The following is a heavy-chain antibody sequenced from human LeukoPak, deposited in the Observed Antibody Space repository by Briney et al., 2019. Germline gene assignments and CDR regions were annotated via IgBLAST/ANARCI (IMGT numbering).Heavy chain of an antibody. J-gene: IGHJ6*02. CDR1: GFTFSNYG. CDR2: IWSDGSNK. Sequence: QPGRSLRLSCTASGFTFSNYGMHWVRQAPGEGLEWVAVIWSDGSNKYYVDSVKGRFTISRDNSKNTLYLQMNSLRAEDTAVYYCARVVYSHYWPEGMDVWGQGTTVTVSS. CDR3: ARVVYSHYWPEGMDV. D-gene: IGHD4-11*01. V-gene: IGHV3-33*01.